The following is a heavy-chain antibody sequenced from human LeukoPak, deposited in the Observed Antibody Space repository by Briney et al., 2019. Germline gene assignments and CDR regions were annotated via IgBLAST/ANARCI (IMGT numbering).Heavy chain of an antibody. CDR3: ARAVGGYDLTFDY. Sequence: GGSLRLSCAASGFTVSSNYMSWVRQAPGKGLKWVSVIYSGGSTYYADSVKGRFTISRDNSKNTLYLQMNSLRAEDTAVYYCARAVGGYDLTFDYWGQGTLVTVSS. D-gene: IGHD5-12*01. CDR1: GFTVSSNY. V-gene: IGHV3-53*01. CDR2: IYSGGST. J-gene: IGHJ4*02.